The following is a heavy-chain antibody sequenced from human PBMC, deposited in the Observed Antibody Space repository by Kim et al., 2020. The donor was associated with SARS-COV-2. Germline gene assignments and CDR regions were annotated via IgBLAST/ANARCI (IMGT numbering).Heavy chain of an antibody. D-gene: IGHD6-6*01. V-gene: IGHV3-9*01. CDR1: GFKFERFA. Sequence: GGSLRLSCEMSGFKFERFAVHWVRQPPGKGLEWVSGLSLDSDRIGYSDSVKGRLTVSRDKAKETLYLQMDSLRIEDTAFYYCTRDLVSGGADYWGQGTL. CDR3: TRDLVSGGADY. CDR2: LSLDSDRI. J-gene: IGHJ4*02.